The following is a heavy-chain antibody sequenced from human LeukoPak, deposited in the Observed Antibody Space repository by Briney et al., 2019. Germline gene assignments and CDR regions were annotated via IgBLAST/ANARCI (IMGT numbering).Heavy chain of an antibody. D-gene: IGHD6-19*01. CDR2: INPNSGVT. J-gene: IGHJ4*02. CDR1: GYTFTDYY. CDR3: VRDYMHTSDWEFDF. Sequence: GASVKVSCKASGYTFTDYYMHWVRQAPGQGLEWMGWINPNSGVTKCAQKFQGTVTMTSDTSISTAYMDFSRLTSDDTAVYYCVRDYMHTSDWEFDFWGQGTLVTVSS. V-gene: IGHV1-2*02.